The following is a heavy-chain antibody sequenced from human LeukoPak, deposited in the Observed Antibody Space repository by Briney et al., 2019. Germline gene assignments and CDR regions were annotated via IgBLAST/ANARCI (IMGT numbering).Heavy chain of an antibody. CDR3: ARHRSRYSYYMDV. D-gene: IGHD5-18*01. V-gene: IGHV4-59*08. J-gene: IGHJ6*03. CDR1: GGSISSYY. CDR2: IYYSGST. Sequence: SETLSLTCTVSGGSISSYYWSWLRQPPGKGLEWVGYIYYSGSTNYNPSLKSRGTISVDTSKNQFSLKLSSVTAADTAVYYCARHRSRYSYYMDVWGKGTTVTVSS.